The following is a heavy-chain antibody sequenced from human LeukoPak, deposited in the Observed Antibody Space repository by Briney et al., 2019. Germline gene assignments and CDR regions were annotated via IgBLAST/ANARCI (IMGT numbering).Heavy chain of an antibody. CDR1: GYTFTSYD. CDR3: ARDPTGAYCSGGSCSNWFDP. Sequence: GASVKVSCKASGYTFTSYDINWVRQATGQGLEWMGWMNPNSGNTGYAQKFQGRVTMTRNTSISTAYMELSSLRSEDTAVYYCARDPTGAYCSGGSCSNWFDPWGQGTLVTVSS. CDR2: MNPNSGNT. D-gene: IGHD2-15*01. J-gene: IGHJ5*02. V-gene: IGHV1-8*01.